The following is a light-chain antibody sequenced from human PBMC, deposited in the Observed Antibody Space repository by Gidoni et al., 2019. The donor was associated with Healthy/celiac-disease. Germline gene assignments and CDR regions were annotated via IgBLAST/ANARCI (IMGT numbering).Light chain of an antibody. CDR3: QKYNSAPPWT. J-gene: IGKJ1*01. CDR1: QGISNY. CDR2: AAS. Sequence: DIQMTQSPSSLSASVGDRVTLTCRASQGISNYVAWYQQKPGKVPTLLIYAASTLQSGVPSRFSGSGSGTEFTLTSSSLQPEDVATYYGQKYNSAPPWTFGQGTKVEIK. V-gene: IGKV1-27*01.